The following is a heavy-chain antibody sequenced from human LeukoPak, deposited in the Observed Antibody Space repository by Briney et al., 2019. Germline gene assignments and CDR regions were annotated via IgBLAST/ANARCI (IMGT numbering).Heavy chain of an antibody. CDR3: AKLNGYSYGYGDY. D-gene: IGHD5-18*01. CDR2: ISGSGGST. Sequence: GGSLRLSCAPSIHTFRIYAMNWVRQAPGKGLEWVSGISGSGGSTYYADSVKGRFTISRNNSKNTLYLQMNSLIAEDTAVYYCAKLNGYSYGYGDYWGQGTLVTVSS. J-gene: IGHJ4*02. CDR1: IHTFRIYA. V-gene: IGHV3-23*01.